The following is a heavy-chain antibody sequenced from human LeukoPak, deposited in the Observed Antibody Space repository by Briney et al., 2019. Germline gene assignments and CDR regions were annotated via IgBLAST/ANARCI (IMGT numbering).Heavy chain of an antibody. CDR1: GYTFTSYD. CDR2: MNPNSGNT. D-gene: IGHD6-13*01. J-gene: IGHJ5*02. V-gene: IGHV1-8*03. Sequence: VASVKVSCKASGYTFTSYDINWVRQATGQGLEWMGWMNPNSGNTGYAQKFQGRVTITRNTSISTAYMELRSLRSDDTAVYYCARVSRAAAGNNWFDPWGQGTLVTVSS. CDR3: ARVSRAAAGNNWFDP.